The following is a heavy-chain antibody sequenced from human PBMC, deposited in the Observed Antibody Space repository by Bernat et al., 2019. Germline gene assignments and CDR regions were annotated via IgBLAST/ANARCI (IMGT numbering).Heavy chain of an antibody. CDR3: ARTTVVTPNWYFDL. J-gene: IGHJ2*01. CDR2: IYYSGST. D-gene: IGHD4-23*01. V-gene: IGHV4-39*01. CDR1: GGSISSSSYY. Sequence: QLQLQESGPGLVKPSETLSLTCTVSGGSISSSSYYWGWIRQPPGKGLEWIGSIYYSGSTYYNPSHKSRVTISVDTSKNQFSLKLSSVTAADTAVYYCARTTVVTPNWYFDLWGRGTLVTVSS.